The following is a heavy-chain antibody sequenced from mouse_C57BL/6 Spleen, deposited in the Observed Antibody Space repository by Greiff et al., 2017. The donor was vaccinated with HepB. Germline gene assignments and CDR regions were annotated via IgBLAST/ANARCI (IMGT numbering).Heavy chain of an antibody. CDR2: IDPETGGT. Sequence: QVQLKESGAELVRPGASVTLSCKASGYTFTDYEMHWVKQTPVHGLEWIGAIDPETGGTAYNQKFKGKAILTADKSSSTAYMELRSLTSEDSAVYYCTRGIYYGNYWYFDVWGTGTTVTVSS. CDR1: GYTFTDYE. D-gene: IGHD2-1*01. J-gene: IGHJ1*03. CDR3: TRGIYYGNYWYFDV. V-gene: IGHV1-15*01.